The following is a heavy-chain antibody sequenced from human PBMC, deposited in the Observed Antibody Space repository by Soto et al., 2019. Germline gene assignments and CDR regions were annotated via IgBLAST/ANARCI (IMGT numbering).Heavy chain of an antibody. D-gene: IGHD4-17*01. CDR2: INPISGAT. CDR1: GYTFTGYY. V-gene: IGHV1-2*02. J-gene: IGHJ1*01. Sequence: QVQLVQSGAEVKKPGASVKVSCKTSGYTFTGYYMHWVRQAPGQGLEWMAWINPISGATKYAQKFQGRVTVTRATSISSTYMELSSLRSDDTAVYFCVRGGYGEYIHGWGQGTLVTVSS. CDR3: VRGGYGEYIHG.